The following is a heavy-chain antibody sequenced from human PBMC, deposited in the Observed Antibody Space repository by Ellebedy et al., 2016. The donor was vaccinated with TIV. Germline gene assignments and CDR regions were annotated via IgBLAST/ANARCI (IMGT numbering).Heavy chain of an antibody. CDR3: ARIWPPTGWFRETIEWFDP. V-gene: IGHV1-69*13. CDR1: GYTFTGYY. CDR2: IIPIFGTA. D-gene: IGHD3-10*01. Sequence: ASVKVSCKASGYTFTGYYMHWVRQAPGQGLEWMGGIIPIFGTANYAQKFQGRVTITADESTSTAYMELRSLRSDDTAVYYCARIWPPTGWFRETIEWFDPWGQGTLVTVSS. J-gene: IGHJ5*02.